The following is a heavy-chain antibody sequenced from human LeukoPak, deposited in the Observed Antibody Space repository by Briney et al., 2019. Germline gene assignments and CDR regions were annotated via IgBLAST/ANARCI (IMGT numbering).Heavy chain of an antibody. V-gene: IGHV1-69*13. Sequence: SVKVSCKASGGTFSSYAISWVRQAPGQGLEWMGGIIPIFGTANYAQKFQGRVTITADESTSTAYMELSSLRSEDTAVYYCARCYYDSSGYYFRPRYYFDYWGQGTLVTASS. J-gene: IGHJ4*02. CDR1: GGTFSSYA. D-gene: IGHD3-22*01. CDR2: IIPIFGTA. CDR3: ARCYYDSSGYYFRPRYYFDY.